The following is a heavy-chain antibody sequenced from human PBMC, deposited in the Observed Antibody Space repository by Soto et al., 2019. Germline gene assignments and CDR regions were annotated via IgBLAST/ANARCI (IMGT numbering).Heavy chain of an antibody. V-gene: IGHV3-64D*06. D-gene: IGHD6-19*01. Sequence: QPGGSLRLSCSASGFTFSSYAMHWVRQAPGKGLEYVSAISSNGGSTYYADSVKGRFTISRDNSKNTLYLQMSSLRAEDTAVYYCVSHSSGGYLRPHYWGKGTLVTVS. CDR1: GFTFSSYA. CDR2: ISSNGGST. J-gene: IGHJ4*02. CDR3: VSHSSGGYLRPHY.